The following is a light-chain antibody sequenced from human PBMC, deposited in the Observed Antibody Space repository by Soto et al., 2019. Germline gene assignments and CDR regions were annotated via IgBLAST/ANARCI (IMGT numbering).Light chain of an antibody. V-gene: IGKV1-39*01. CDR1: QSISTF. J-gene: IGKJ1*01. CDR3: QQTYSPPRT. Sequence: DIQMAQSASCLSASAGDRVTITYRASQSISTFLNWYQQKPGKAPKLLIKAASDLESGVPSRFSGSGSGTDFALTISSLQREDFATYYCQQTYSPPRTFGQGTKVEIK. CDR2: AAS.